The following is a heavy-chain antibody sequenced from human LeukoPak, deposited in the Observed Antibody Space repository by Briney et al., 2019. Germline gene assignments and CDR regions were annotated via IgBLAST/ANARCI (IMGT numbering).Heavy chain of an antibody. CDR2: IKIDGSST. CDR1: GFTFSSYW. Sequence: GGSLRLSCAASGFTFSSYWMSWVRQAPGKGLVWVSRIKIDGSSTFYADSVKGRFTISRDNAKNTLYLQMTSLRAEDTAVYYCTDRGVQHWGQGTLVTVSS. CDR3: TDRGVQH. J-gene: IGHJ1*01. V-gene: IGHV3-74*01. D-gene: IGHD3-10*01.